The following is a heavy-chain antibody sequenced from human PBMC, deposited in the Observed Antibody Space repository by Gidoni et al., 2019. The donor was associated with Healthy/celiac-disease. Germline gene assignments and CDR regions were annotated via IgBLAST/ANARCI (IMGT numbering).Heavy chain of an antibody. J-gene: IGHJ4*02. CDR2: IYTSGST. CDR1: GASIRSGSYY. Sequence: QVQLQESGPGLVKPSQTLSLTCTVSGASIRSGSYYWSWIRQPAGKGLEWIGRIYTSGSTNYNPSLKSRVTISVDTSKNQFSLKLSSVTAADTAVYYCAREPGQWLEGIYYFDYWGQGTLVTVSS. CDR3: AREPGQWLEGIYYFDY. V-gene: IGHV4-61*02. D-gene: IGHD6-19*01.